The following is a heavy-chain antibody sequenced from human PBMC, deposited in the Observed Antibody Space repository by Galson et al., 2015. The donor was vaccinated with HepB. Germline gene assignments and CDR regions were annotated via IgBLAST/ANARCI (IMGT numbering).Heavy chain of an antibody. D-gene: IGHD2-2*01. CDR1: GYTFTSYG. CDR3: ARDYCSSTSCYLYYYYYGMDV. V-gene: IGHV1-18*01. CDR2: ISAYNGNT. J-gene: IGHJ6*02. Sequence: SVKVSCKASGYTFTSYGISWVRQAPGQGLEWMGWISAYNGNTNYAQKLQGRVTMTTDTSTSTAYMELRSLRSDDTAVYYCARDYCSSTSCYLYYYYYGMDVWGQGTTVTVSS.